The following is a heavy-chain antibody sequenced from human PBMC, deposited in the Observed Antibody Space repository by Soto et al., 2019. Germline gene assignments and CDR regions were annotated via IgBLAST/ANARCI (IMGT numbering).Heavy chain of an antibody. Sequence: EVQLVESGGGLVKPGGSLRLSCAASGFTFNTAWMNWVRQAPGGGLEWVGRIKTSADGGATDYAAPVQGRFTISRDDSKNALYLHMNSLKTEDTAVYYCTTGSVEGVWGQGTTVTVSS. D-gene: IGHD2-15*01. CDR3: TTGSVEGV. J-gene: IGHJ6*02. V-gene: IGHV3-15*07. CDR2: IKTSADGGAT. CDR1: GFTFNTAW.